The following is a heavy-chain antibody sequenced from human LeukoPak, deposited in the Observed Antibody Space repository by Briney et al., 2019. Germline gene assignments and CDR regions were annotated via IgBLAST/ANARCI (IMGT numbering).Heavy chain of an antibody. J-gene: IGHJ3*01. CDR1: AFTLSNYA. V-gene: IGHV3-48*01. CDR3: AIIGCYRGVCAFDV. CDR2: ISSSGSTI. Sequence: GGSLXLSCAGSAFTLSNYAINWVRQAPGKGXXWXSYISSSGSTILYADSVKGRFTISRDNAKNSLYLQMNSLRAEDTAVYYCAIIGCYRGVCAFDVWGQGTRVTVSS. D-gene: IGHD2-2*01.